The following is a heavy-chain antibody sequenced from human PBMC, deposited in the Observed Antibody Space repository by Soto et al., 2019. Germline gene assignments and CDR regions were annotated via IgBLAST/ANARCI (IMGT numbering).Heavy chain of an antibody. CDR3: ARHDWNGVDY. D-gene: IGHD1-1*01. J-gene: IGHJ4*02. Sequence: QLQLQESGPGLVKPSETLSLTCTVSGGSISRNSYYWGWIRQPPGKGLEWIGSIYYSGSTYYNPYLKRRVTLSVDTSKNQFSLKLSSVTAADTAVYYCARHDWNGVDYWGQGTLVTVSS. V-gene: IGHV4-39*01. CDR1: GGSISRNSYY. CDR2: IYYSGST.